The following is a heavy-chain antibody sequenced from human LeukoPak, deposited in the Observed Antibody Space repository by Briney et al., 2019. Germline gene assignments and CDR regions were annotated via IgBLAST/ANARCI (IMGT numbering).Heavy chain of an antibody. CDR2: ISYDGSNK. J-gene: IGHJ6*02. CDR1: GFTFSSYG. D-gene: IGHD6-13*01. Sequence: GGSLRLSCAASGFTFSSYGMHWVRQAPGKGLEWVAVISYDGSNKYYADSVKGRFTISRDNSKNTLYLQMNSLRAEDTAVYYCAKDTRYSSSWSSGYYGMDVWGQGTTVTVSS. CDR3: AKDTRYSSSWSSGYYGMDV. V-gene: IGHV3-30*18.